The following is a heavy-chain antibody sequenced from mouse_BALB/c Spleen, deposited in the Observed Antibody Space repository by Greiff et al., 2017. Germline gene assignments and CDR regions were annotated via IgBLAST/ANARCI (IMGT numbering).Heavy chain of an antibody. CDR1: GFTFSSFG. J-gene: IGHJ2*01. D-gene: IGHD1-2*01. CDR2: ISSGSSTI. Sequence: EVHLVESGGGLVQPGGSRKLSCAASGFTFSSFGMHWVRQAPEKGLEWVAYISSGSSTIYYPDSVKGRFTISRDNARNILYLQMSSLRSEDTAMYYCARGTTARDFDYWGQGTTLTVSS. CDR3: ARGTTARDFDY. V-gene: IGHV5-17*02.